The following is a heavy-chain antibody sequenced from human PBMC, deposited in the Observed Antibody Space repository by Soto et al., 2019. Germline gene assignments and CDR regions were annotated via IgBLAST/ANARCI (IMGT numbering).Heavy chain of an antibody. V-gene: IGHV1-69*01. CDR3: ARGRGVRGVLDWNSGMDV. D-gene: IGHD3-10*01. J-gene: IGHJ6*02. CDR1: GGTFSSYA. CDR2: IIPIFGTA. Sequence: QVQLVQSGAEVKKPGSSVKVSCKASGGTFSSYAISWVRQAPGQGLEWMGGIIPIFGTANYAQKFQGRVTITADESTSTAYMELSSLRSEDTAVYYCARGRGVRGVLDWNSGMDVWGQGTTVTVSS.